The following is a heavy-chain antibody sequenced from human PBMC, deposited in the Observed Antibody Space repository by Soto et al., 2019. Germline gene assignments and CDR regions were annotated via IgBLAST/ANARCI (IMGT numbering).Heavy chain of an antibody. V-gene: IGHV1-2*02. J-gene: IGHJ4*01. Sequence: QVQLVQSGAEVKKPGASARVSCKASGYIFTDYYIHWVRQAPGQGLEWMGWINPNNDDTRYAQKFRGRVTVTMDTSISTAYMDLSRLTSDDTAVYYCARDSAAGAGIGWDYWGQGTLVTVSS. D-gene: IGHD6-13*01. CDR1: GYIFTDYY. CDR3: ARDSAAGAGIGWDY. CDR2: INPNNDDT.